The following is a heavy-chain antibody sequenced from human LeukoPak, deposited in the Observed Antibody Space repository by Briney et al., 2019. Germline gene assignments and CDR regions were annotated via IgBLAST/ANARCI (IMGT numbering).Heavy chain of an antibody. Sequence: PGGSLRLSCAASGFTFSSHDMSWVRQAPGKGLEWVSAITTSGGSTYYADSVKGRFTISRDNYKNTLYLQMNSLTAEGTALYYCAKEPYSGSQLLDYWGQGTLVTVSS. CDR2: ITTSGGST. CDR1: GFTFSSHD. J-gene: IGHJ4*02. V-gene: IGHV3-23*01. D-gene: IGHD1-26*01. CDR3: AKEPYSGSQLLDY.